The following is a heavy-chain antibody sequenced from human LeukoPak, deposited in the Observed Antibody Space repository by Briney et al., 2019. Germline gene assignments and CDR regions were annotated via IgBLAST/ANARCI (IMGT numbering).Heavy chain of an antibody. CDR1: GFTFSSYG. J-gene: IGHJ4*02. CDR3: AKVPSPIQPWSPFDY. V-gene: IGHV3-30*02. Sequence: GGSLRLSCAASGFTFSSYGMHRVRQAPGKGLEWVAFIRYGGSNKYYADSVKGRFTISRDNSKNTLYLQMNSLRAEDTAVYYCAKVPSPIQPWSPFDYWGQGTLVTVSS. D-gene: IGHD5-18*01. CDR2: IRYGGSNK.